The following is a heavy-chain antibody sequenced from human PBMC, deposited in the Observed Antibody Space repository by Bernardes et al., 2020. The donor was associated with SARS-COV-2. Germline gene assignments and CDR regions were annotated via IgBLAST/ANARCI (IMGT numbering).Heavy chain of an antibody. J-gene: IGHJ4*02. CDR2: ISYDGSNK. Sequence: GGSLRLSCAASGFTFSSYAMHWVRQAPGKGLEWVAVISYDGSNKYYADSVKGRFTISRDNSKNTLYLQMNSLRAEDTAVYYCASVLTAIYYDSSGVFDYWGQGTLVTVSS. CDR3: ASVLTAIYYDSSGVFDY. D-gene: IGHD3-22*01. CDR1: GFTFSSYA. V-gene: IGHV3-30-3*01.